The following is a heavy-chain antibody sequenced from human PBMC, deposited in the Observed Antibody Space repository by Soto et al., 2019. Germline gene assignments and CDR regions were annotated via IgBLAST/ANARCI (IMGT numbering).Heavy chain of an antibody. D-gene: IGHD2-2*01. Sequence: ASVKVSCKASGYTFTSYYMHWVRQAPGQGLEWMGIINPSGGSTSCAQKFQGRVTMTRDTSTSTVYMELSSLRSEDTAVYYCARDREYYHHRWYAFDIWGQGTMVTVSS. CDR1: GYTFTSYY. CDR3: ARDREYYHHRWYAFDI. V-gene: IGHV1-46*01. CDR2: INPSGGST. J-gene: IGHJ3*02.